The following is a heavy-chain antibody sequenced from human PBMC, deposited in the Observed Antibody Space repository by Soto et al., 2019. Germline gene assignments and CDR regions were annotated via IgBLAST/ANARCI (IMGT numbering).Heavy chain of an antibody. V-gene: IGHV3-53*02. J-gene: IGHJ6*02. Sequence: EVQLVETGGGLIQPGGSLRLSCAASGFTVSSNYMSWVRQAPGKGLEWVLVIYSGGSTYYADSVKGRFTISRDNSKNTLYLQMNSLRAEDTAVYYCASELRYCDWLPDYYYYGMDVWGQGTTVTVSS. CDR2: IYSGGST. CDR1: GFTVSSNY. D-gene: IGHD3-9*01. CDR3: ASELRYCDWLPDYYYYGMDV.